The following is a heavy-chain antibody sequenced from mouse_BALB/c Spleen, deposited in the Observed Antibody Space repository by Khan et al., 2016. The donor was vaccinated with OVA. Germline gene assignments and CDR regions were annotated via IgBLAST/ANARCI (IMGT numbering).Heavy chain of an antibody. D-gene: IGHD1-1*01. CDR3: ARIKKIVATYFDY. V-gene: IGHV1S81*02. J-gene: IGHJ2*01. Sequence: QVQLQQPGAELVKAGASVKMSCKASGYTFTSYWMHWVKQRLGHGLEWFAETNPTNGRTYYNEKFKSKATLTVDKSSSPAFMLLSGPTFEDSVVYYGARIKKIVATYFDYWGQGTTLTVSS. CDR1: GYTFTSYW. CDR2: TNPTNGRT.